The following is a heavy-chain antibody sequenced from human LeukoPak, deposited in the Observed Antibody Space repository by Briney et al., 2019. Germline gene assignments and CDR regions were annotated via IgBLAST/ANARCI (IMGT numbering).Heavy chain of an antibody. CDR2: IYYSGST. CDR1: GGSISSYY. J-gene: IGHJ6*02. Sequence: PSETLSLTCTVSGGSISSYYWSWIRQPPGKGLEWIGYIYYSGSTNYNPSLKSRVTISVETSKNQFSLKLSSVTAADTAVYYCARALYYYGSSGYANYYYYYGMDVWGQGTTVTVSS. CDR3: ARALYYYGSSGYANYYYYYGMDV. D-gene: IGHD3-22*01. V-gene: IGHV4-59*01.